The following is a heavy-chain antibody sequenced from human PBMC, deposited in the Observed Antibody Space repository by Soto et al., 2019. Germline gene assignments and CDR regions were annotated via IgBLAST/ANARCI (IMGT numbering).Heavy chain of an antibody. CDR3: ARHPKLYCSSTSCYGNWFDP. D-gene: IGHD2-2*01. Sequence: EVQLVQSGAEVKKPGESLRISCKGSGYSFTSYWISWVRQMPGKGLEWMGRIDPSDSYTNYSPSFQGHVTISADKSISTAYLQWSSLKASDTAMYYCARHPKLYCSSTSCYGNWFDPWGQGTLVTVSS. CDR1: GYSFTSYW. CDR2: IDPSDSYT. J-gene: IGHJ5*02. V-gene: IGHV5-10-1*03.